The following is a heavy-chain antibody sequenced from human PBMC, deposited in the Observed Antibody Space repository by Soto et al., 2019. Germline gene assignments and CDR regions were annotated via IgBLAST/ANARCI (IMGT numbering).Heavy chain of an antibody. CDR3: AYILPSTMYYFDY. V-gene: IGHV2-5*02. CDR2: VFYDDDK. Sequence: QITLKESGPTLVKPTQTLTLTCTFSGFSLTLNGEGVGWIRQPPGEALEWLALVFYDDDKRYSPSLQNRLTITKDTSKNQVVLTMANLGPMDTATYSCAYILPSTMYYFDYWGQGTRVTVSS. J-gene: IGHJ4*02. D-gene: IGHD2-2*01. CDR1: GFSLTLNGEG.